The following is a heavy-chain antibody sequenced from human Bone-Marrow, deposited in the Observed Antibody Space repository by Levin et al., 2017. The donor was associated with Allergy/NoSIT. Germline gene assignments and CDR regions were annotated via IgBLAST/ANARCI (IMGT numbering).Heavy chain of an antibody. D-gene: IGHD2-15*01. Sequence: GESLKISCAASGFTFHRYALHWVRQAPGKGLEWVAVMSYDGTHKHYADSVKGRFTISRDNSKNTLYVQMNSLRAEDTAVYYCARGDRYCSGAICYFSFDYWGQGTVVTVSS. CDR2: MSYDGTHK. CDR1: GFTFHRYA. CDR3: ARGDRYCSGAICYFSFDY. J-gene: IGHJ4*02. V-gene: IGHV3-30*04.